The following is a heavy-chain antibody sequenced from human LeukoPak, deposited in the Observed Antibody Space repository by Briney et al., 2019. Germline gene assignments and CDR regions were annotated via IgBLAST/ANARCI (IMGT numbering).Heavy chain of an antibody. CDR1: GYTFTGYY. V-gene: IGHV1-2*02. D-gene: IGHD2-8*01. CDR2: INPNSGGT. J-gene: IGHJ5*02. Sequence: ASVKVSCKASGYTFTGYYMHWVRQAPGQGLEWMGWINPNSGGTNYAQKFQGRVTMTRDTSISTAYMELSRLRSADTAVYYCAREDSFFSNGGFDPWGQGTLVTVSS. CDR3: AREDSFFSNGGFDP.